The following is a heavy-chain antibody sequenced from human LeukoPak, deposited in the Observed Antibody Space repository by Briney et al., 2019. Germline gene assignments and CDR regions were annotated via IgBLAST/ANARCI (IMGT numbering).Heavy chain of an antibody. J-gene: IGHJ6*03. V-gene: IGHV4-34*01. CDR1: GGSFSGYY. Sequence: NPSETLSLTCAVYGGSFSGYYWSWIRQPPGKGLEWIGEINHSGSTNYNPSLKSRVTISVDTSKNQFSLKLSSVTAADTAVYYCARGRGGSYWDYYYYYMDVWGKGTTVTVSS. CDR3: ARGRGGSYWDYYYYYMDV. CDR2: INHSGST. D-gene: IGHD1-26*01.